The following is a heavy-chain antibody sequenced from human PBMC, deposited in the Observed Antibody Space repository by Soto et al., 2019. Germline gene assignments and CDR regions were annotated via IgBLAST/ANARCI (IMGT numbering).Heavy chain of an antibody. Sequence: GGSLRLSCAASGFTFSSYARHWVRQAPGKGLEWVAVISYDGSNKYYADSVKGRFTISRDNSKNTLYLQMNSLRAEDTAVYYCAREGDDFWSGYYSRDHYYFDYWGQGTLVTVSS. J-gene: IGHJ4*02. D-gene: IGHD3-3*01. V-gene: IGHV3-30-3*01. CDR3: AREGDDFWSGYYSRDHYYFDY. CDR1: GFTFSSYA. CDR2: ISYDGSNK.